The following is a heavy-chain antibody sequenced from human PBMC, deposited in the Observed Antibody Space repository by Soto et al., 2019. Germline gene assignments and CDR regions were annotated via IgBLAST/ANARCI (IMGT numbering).Heavy chain of an antibody. CDR1: GGSINSYY. V-gene: IGHV4-59*08. CDR3: ARHISSGTNIAAIRSFDP. CDR2: IYYSGST. J-gene: IGHJ5*02. Sequence: QVQLQESGPGLLKPSETLSLTCTVSGGSINSYYWIWIRQPPGKGLEWIGYIYYSGSTNYNPSLTSRSTISAVTSKNQFSLKLSSVTAADTAVYYCARHISSGTNIAAIRSFDPWGQGTLVTVSS. D-gene: IGHD1-7*01.